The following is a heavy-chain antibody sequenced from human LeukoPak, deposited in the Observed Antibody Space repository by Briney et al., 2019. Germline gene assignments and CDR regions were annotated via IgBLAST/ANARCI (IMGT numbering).Heavy chain of an antibody. V-gene: IGHV3-23*01. Sequence: GGSLRLSCAASGFTFSNYAMSWVRQAPGKGLEWVSSINGRGGSTYYADSVKGRFTISRDNSKNTVSLQMNSLRAEDTAIYYCAKWRRGYYYGSGTELDYWGQGTLVTVSS. D-gene: IGHD3-10*01. J-gene: IGHJ4*02. CDR1: GFTFSNYA. CDR2: INGRGGST. CDR3: AKWRRGYYYGSGTELDY.